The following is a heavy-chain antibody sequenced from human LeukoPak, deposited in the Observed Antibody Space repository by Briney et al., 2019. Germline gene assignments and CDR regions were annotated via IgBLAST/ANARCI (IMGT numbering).Heavy chain of an antibody. J-gene: IGHJ1*01. V-gene: IGHV3-15*01. D-gene: IGHD6-13*01. CDR1: GITFSNAW. Sequence: GGSLRLSCAASGITFSNAWMSWVRQAPGKGLEWVGRIKSETDGGTTDYAAPVKGRFTISRDDSKNTVYLQMNSLKTEDTAVYYCTTVRGSSWQYFQHWGQGTLVTVSS. CDR2: IKSETDGGTT. CDR3: TTVRGSSWQYFQH.